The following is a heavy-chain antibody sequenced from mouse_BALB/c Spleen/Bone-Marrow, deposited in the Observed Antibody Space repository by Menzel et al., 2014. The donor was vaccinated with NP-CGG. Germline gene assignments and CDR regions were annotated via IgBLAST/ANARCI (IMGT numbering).Heavy chain of an antibody. CDR3: TRQRNWDHYAMDY. J-gene: IGHJ4*01. D-gene: IGHD4-1*01. V-gene: IGHV5-6*02. CDR1: GFTFSTYG. Sequence: EVKLVESGGDLVKPGGSLELSCAASGFTFSTYGMSWVRQTPDKRLEWVATISSGGGYTYYPDSVKGRFTISRDNANNTLYLQMSSLKSEDTAMYYCTRQRNWDHYAMDYWGQGTSVTVSS. CDR2: ISSGGGYT.